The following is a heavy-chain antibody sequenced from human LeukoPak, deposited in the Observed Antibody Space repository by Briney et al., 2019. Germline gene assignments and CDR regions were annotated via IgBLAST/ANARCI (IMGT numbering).Heavy chain of an antibody. CDR1: VGSLGSSSCY. V-gene: IGHV4-39*01. CDR3: IGHSSSWTGR. J-gene: IGHJ4*02. D-gene: IGHD6-13*01. Sequence: SETLSLTCTVSVGSLGSSSCYWGWIRQPPGKGLEWIGSIYYSGSTYYNPSLKSRVTISVDTSKNQFSLKPSPVTAADTAVYYSIGHSSSWTGRWGQGTLVTVSS. CDR2: IYYSGST.